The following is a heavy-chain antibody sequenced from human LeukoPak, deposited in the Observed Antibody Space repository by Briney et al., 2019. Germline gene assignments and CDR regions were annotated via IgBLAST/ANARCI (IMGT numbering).Heavy chain of an antibody. V-gene: IGHV3-11*01. CDR3: ARDDSWTGTTANFDY. J-gene: IGHJ4*02. CDR1: GFTFSDYY. D-gene: IGHD3/OR15-3a*01. Sequence: PGGSLRLSCAASGFTFSDYYMSWIRQAPGKGLEWVSYISSSGSTIYYADSVKGRFTISSDNAKNSLYLQMNSLRAEDTAVYYCARDDSWTGTTANFDYWGQGTLVTVSS. CDR2: ISSSGSTI.